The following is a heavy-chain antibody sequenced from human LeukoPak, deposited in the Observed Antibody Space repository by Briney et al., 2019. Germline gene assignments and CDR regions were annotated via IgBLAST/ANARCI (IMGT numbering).Heavy chain of an antibody. V-gene: IGHV3-21*01. CDR2: ISSGDVYI. D-gene: IGHD5-12*01. J-gene: IGHJ5*02. Sequence: GGSLRLSCAASGFTFNSYTMNWVRQAPGKGLEWVSSISSGDVYIYYADSVKGRFTISRDNARNSLYLQMNNLRGEDTAIYYCARDAGNSGYGCDLWGQGTLVTVSS. CDR3: ARDAGNSGYGCDL. CDR1: GFTFNSYT.